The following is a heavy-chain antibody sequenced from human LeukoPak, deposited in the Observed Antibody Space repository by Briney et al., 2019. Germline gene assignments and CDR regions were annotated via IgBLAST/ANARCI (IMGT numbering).Heavy chain of an antibody. CDR3: AKDPHFDFWSGYNNWFDP. D-gene: IGHD3-3*01. Sequence: PGGSLRLSCAASGFTFSTFAMNWVRQAPGKGPEWVSTISGSGTATHYADSVKGRFTISRDNSNDTLYLLLNSLRAEDTAVYYCAKDPHFDFWSGYNNWFDPWGQGTLVTVSS. CDR1: GFTFSTFA. V-gene: IGHV3-23*01. CDR2: ISGSGTAT. J-gene: IGHJ5*02.